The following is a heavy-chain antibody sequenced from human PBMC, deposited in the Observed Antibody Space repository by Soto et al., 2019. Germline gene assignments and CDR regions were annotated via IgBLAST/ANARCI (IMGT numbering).Heavy chain of an antibody. CDR3: ARDTGGVAVAGPKGYAFDI. D-gene: IGHD6-19*01. V-gene: IGHV3-66*01. Sequence: GGSLRLSCAASGFTVSSNYMSWVRQAPGKGLEWVSVIYSGGSTYYADSVKGRFTISRDNSKNTLYLQMNSLRAEDTAVYYCARDTGGVAVAGPKGYAFDIWGQGTMVTVSS. CDR1: GFTVSSNY. J-gene: IGHJ3*02. CDR2: IYSGGST.